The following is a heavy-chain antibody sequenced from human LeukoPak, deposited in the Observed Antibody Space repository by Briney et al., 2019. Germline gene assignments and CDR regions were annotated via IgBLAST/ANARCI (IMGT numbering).Heavy chain of an antibody. J-gene: IGHJ3*01. Sequence: PGGSLRLSCTASGFTFSTYAMTWVRQAPGKGLDWVSAIGASGADTYYADSAKGRCTVSRDNSNNTLYLQMSSLRADDTAVYFCAKRPRDTSGYYLGAFDGWGQGTTVTVSS. V-gene: IGHV3-23*01. CDR1: GFTFSTYA. D-gene: IGHD3-22*01. CDR2: IGASGADT. CDR3: AKRPRDTSGYYLGAFDG.